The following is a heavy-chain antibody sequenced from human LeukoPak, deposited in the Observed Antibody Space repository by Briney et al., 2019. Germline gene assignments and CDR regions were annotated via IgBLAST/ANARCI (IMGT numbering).Heavy chain of an antibody. V-gene: IGHV3-53*01. J-gene: IGHJ4*02. Sequence: PGGSLRLSCAASGFTVSSNYMSWVRQAPGKGLEWVSVIYSGGSTYYADSVKGRFTISRDNSKNTLYLQMNSLRAEDTAVYYCARLLAGTALDYWGQGTLDTVSS. CDR2: IYSGGST. D-gene: IGHD6-19*01. CDR3: ARLLAGTALDY. CDR1: GFTVSSNY.